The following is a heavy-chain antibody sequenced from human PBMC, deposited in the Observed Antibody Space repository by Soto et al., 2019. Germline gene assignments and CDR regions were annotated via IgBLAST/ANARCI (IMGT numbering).Heavy chain of an antibody. V-gene: IGHV1-69*13. J-gene: IGHJ4*02. CDR2: IIPILGTA. D-gene: IGHD3-22*01. CDR1: GGTFNRNT. CDR3: ARQFDYDSSGYYYAY. Sequence: PSVKVSCKASGGTFNRNTISWVRQAPGQGLEWMGGIIPILGTANYAQKFQGRVTITADESTNTAYMELSRLRSEDTAVYYCARQFDYDSSGYYYAYWGQGTLVTVSS.